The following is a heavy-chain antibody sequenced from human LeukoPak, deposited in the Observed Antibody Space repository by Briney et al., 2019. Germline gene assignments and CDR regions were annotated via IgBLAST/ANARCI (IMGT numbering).Heavy chain of an antibody. J-gene: IGHJ6*03. D-gene: IGHD2-2*01. Sequence: SETLSLTCTVSGGSISSYYWSWIRQPPGKGLEWIGEINHSGSTNYNPSLKSRVTISVDTSKNQFSLKLSSVTAADTAVYYCARGGVLGYCSSTSCPSRLYYMDVWGKGTTVTVSS. CDR2: INHSGST. CDR3: ARGGVLGYCSSTSCPSRLYYMDV. V-gene: IGHV4-34*01. CDR1: GGSISSYY.